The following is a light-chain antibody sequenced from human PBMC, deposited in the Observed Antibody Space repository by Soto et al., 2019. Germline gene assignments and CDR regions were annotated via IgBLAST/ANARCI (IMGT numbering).Light chain of an antibody. CDR2: LIS. J-gene: IGKJ1*01. Sequence: DVVMTQTPLSSPVTLGQPASISCRSSESLVHSDGRTYLSWLQQRPGQPPRLLLYLISNRFSGVPDRFSGSGAGTEFTLKISRVDAEDVGVYYCVQLTHFPWTFGQGTKVEIK. V-gene: IGKV2-24*01. CDR1: ESLVHSDGRTY. CDR3: VQLTHFPWT.